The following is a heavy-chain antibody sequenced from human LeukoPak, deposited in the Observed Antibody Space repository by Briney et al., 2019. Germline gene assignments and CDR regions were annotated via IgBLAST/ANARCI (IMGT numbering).Heavy chain of an antibody. CDR3: AREAAAGIYYYYSMDV. CDR2: INSDGSST. CDR1: GFTFSSYW. J-gene: IGHJ6*02. D-gene: IGHD6-13*01. V-gene: IGHV3-74*01. Sequence: PGESLRLPCAASGFTFSSYWMHWVRQAPGKGLVWVSRINSDGSSTSYADSVKGRFTISRDNAKNTLYLQMNSLRAEDTAVYYCAREAAAGIYYYYSMDVWGQGTTVTVSS.